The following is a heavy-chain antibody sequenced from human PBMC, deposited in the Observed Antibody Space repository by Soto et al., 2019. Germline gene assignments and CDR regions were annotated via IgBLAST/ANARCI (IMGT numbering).Heavy chain of an antibody. CDR3: TRVRRRLYCTAGMCSNWFDP. D-gene: IGHD2-8*02. CDR1: GFTFSNHA. V-gene: IGHV3-23*01. Sequence: PGGSLRLSCAASGFTFSNHAMSWVRQAPGKGLEWVSAISGGGASTYYADSVKGRFTISRDNSNSTLFLQINRLRAEDTAVYYCTRVRRRLYCTAGMCSNWFDPWGQGTLVTVSS. J-gene: IGHJ5*02. CDR2: ISGGGAST.